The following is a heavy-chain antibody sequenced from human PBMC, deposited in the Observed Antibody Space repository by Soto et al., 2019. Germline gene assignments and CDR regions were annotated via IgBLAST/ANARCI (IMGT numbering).Heavy chain of an antibody. CDR1: GFTFSSYS. V-gene: IGHV3-21*01. J-gene: IGHJ4*02. Sequence: PGGSLRLSCAASGFTFSSYSMNWVRQAPGKGLEWVSSISSSSSYIYYADSVKGRFTISRDNAKNSLYLQMNSLRAEDTAVYYCARVYSSSEQVFDYWGQGTLVTVSS. CDR2: ISSSSSYI. CDR3: ARVYSSSEQVFDY. D-gene: IGHD6-13*01.